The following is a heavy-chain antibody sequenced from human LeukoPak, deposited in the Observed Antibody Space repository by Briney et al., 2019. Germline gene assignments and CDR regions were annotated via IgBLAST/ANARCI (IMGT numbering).Heavy chain of an antibody. D-gene: IGHD3-22*01. J-gene: IGHJ4*02. CDR3: ARAKRYYDSSGSSSYYFDY. Sequence: PGGSLRLSCAASGFTFRSYSMNWVRQAPGKGLEWVSSISSSSSYIYYADSVKGRFTISRDNAKNSLYLQMNSLRAEDTAVYYCARAKRYYDSSGSSSYYFDYWGQGTLVTVSS. CDR1: GFTFRSYS. CDR2: ISSSSSYI. V-gene: IGHV3-21*01.